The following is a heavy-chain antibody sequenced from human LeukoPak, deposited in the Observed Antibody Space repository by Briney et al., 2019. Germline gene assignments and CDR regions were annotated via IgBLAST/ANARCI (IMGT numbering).Heavy chain of an antibody. D-gene: IGHD2-2*01. CDR2: IKQDGSEK. CDR1: GFTFSSYW. CDR3: ARNWVVVVPDTFDY. Sequence: GGSLRLSCAASGFTFSSYWMSWVRQAPGKGLEWVANIKQDGSEKYYVDSVKGRFTISRDNAKNSLYLQMNSLRAEDTAVYYCARNWVVVVPDTFDYWGQGTLVTVSS. J-gene: IGHJ4*02. V-gene: IGHV3-7*03.